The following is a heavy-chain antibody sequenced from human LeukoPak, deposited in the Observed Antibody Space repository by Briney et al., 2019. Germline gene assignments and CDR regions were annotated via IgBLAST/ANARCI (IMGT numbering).Heavy chain of an antibody. CDR2: ISGSGDST. D-gene: IGHD3-22*01. Sequence: PGGSLRLSCAASGFTFSRFAMSWVRQAPGKGLEWVSGISGSGDSTYYADSVKGRFTISRDNSKNTLFLQMNGLRAEDTAVYYCATYRRGYHDSSESYYFDYWGQGTLSPSP. CDR3: ATYRRGYHDSSESYYFDY. CDR1: GFTFSRFA. V-gene: IGHV3-23*01. J-gene: IGHJ4*02.